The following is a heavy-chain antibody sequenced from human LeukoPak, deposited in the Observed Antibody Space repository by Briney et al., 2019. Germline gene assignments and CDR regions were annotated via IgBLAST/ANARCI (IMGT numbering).Heavy chain of an antibody. Sequence: ASVKVSCKASGGTFSSYAISWVRQAPGQGLEWMGGIIPIFGTAKYAQKFQGRVTITADESTSTAYMELSSLRSEDTAVYYCATPHYGSGSYYTRGWFDPWGQGTLVTVSS. J-gene: IGHJ5*02. V-gene: IGHV1-69*13. D-gene: IGHD3-10*01. CDR2: IIPIFGTA. CDR1: GGTFSSYA. CDR3: ATPHYGSGSYYTRGWFDP.